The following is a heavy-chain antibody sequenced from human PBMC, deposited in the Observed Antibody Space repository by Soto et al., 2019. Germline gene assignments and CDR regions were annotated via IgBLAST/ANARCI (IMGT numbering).Heavy chain of an antibody. V-gene: IGHV3-21*01. CDR2: IRSGRDT. J-gene: IGHJ6*01. CDR1: GFTFSNYY. CDR3: AREETAWPLAYGLDV. D-gene: IGHD2-21*02. Sequence: PGGSLRLSCAVSGFTFSNYYIHWVRQAPGKGLEWVSSIRSGRDTFYADSVKGRFSISRDDATSSVSLQMNSLRGEDTAVYFCAREETAWPLAYGLDVWGQGTTVTVSP.